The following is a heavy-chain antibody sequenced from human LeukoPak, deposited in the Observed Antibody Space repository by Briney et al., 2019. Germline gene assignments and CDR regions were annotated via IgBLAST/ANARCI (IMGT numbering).Heavy chain of an antibody. CDR3: ARGRGYTAMVDY. Sequence: SETLSPTCTVSGGSISSYYWSWIRQPPGKGLEWIGYIYYSGSTNYNPSLKSRVTISVDTSKNQFSLKLSSVTAADTAVYYCARGRGYTAMVDYWGQGTLVTVSS. V-gene: IGHV4-59*01. CDR1: GGSISSYY. D-gene: IGHD5-18*01. J-gene: IGHJ4*02. CDR2: IYYSGST.